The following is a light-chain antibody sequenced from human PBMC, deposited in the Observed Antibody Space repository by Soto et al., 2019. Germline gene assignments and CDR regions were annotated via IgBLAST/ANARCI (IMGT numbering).Light chain of an antibody. Sequence: EIVLTQSPATLSLSPGERATLSCRASPSVTNYLAWYQQKPGQPPRLLIYGAFNRAAGIPARFSGSGSGTDFTLTISSLEPEDSAVYYCQQRNIWPPVNFGQGTRLEIK. CDR3: QQRNIWPPVN. CDR1: PSVTNY. J-gene: IGKJ5*01. CDR2: GAF. V-gene: IGKV3-11*01.